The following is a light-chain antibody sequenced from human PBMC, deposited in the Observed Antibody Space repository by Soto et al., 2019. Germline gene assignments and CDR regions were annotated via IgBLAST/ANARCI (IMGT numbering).Light chain of an antibody. CDR1: QGISSY. CDR2: AAS. V-gene: IGKV1-9*01. Sequence: IQLTQSPSSLSASVGDRVTITCRASQGISSYLAWYQQKPGKAPKLLIYAASTLQSGVPSRFSGSGSGTDFTLTITSLQPEDCATYYWQHLNSYLLTFGGGTKVEIK. J-gene: IGKJ4*02. CDR3: QHLNSYLLT.